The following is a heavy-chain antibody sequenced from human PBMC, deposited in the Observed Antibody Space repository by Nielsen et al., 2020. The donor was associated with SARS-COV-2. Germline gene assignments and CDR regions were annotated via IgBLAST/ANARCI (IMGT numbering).Heavy chain of an antibody. Sequence: SETLSLTCAVSGGSISSSNWWSWVRQPPGKGLEWIGEIYHSGSTNYNPSLKSRVTISVDKSKNQFSLKLSSVTAADTAVYYCVGSYFWSGPNNFDYWGQGTLVTVSS. J-gene: IGHJ4*02. CDR3: VGSYFWSGPNNFDY. CDR2: IYHSGST. D-gene: IGHD3-3*01. CDR1: GGSISSSNW. V-gene: IGHV4-4*02.